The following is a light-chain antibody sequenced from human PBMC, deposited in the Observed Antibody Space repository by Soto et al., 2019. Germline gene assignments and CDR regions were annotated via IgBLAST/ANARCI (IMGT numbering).Light chain of an antibody. CDR3: QQYGTSPT. Sequence: EIVLTQSPGTLSLFPGERATLSCRASKSLITRYLAWYQQKPGQAPRLLIYGASSRATGIPDRFSGSGSGTDFTLTISRLEPEDFAVYSCQQYGTSPTFGQGTRLEI. J-gene: IGKJ5*01. V-gene: IGKV3-20*01. CDR1: KSLITRY. CDR2: GAS.